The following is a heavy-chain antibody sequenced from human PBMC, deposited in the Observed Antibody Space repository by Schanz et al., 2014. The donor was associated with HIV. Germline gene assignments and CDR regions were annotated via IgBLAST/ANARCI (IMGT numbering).Heavy chain of an antibody. CDR3: ARTSGWSNRAWWYFDL. CDR1: GGSFSSYA. CDR2: INPKTGGT. D-gene: IGHD6-19*01. V-gene: IGHV1-2*02. J-gene: IGHJ2*01. Sequence: QVQLVQSGAEVKKPGSSVKVSCKASGGSFSSYAINWVRQAPGQGLEWMGWINPKTGGTHLAQMFQGRVAVTRDTSINTAYLEVPRLTSDDTAVFYCARTSGWSNRAWWYFDLWGRGTLVTVSS.